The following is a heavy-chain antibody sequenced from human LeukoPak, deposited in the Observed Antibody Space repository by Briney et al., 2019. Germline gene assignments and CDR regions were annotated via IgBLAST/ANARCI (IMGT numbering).Heavy chain of an antibody. V-gene: IGHV4-4*07. D-gene: IGHD6-6*01. CDR3: GSSPYYYYGMDV. Sequence: SETLSLTCTVSGGSISIYYWSWIRQPAGKGLEWIGRIYTSGSTNYNPSLKSRVTMSVDTSKNQFSLKLSSVTAADTAVYYCGSSPYYYYGMDVWGQGTTVTVSS. CDR1: GGSISIYY. J-gene: IGHJ6*02. CDR2: IYTSGST.